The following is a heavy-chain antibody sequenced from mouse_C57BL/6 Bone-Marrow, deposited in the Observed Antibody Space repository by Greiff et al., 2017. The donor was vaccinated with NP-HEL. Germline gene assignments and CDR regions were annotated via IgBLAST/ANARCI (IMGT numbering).Heavy chain of an antibody. J-gene: IGHJ1*03. Sequence: QVQLQQSGAELVRPGTSVKVSCKASGYAFTNYLIEWVKQRPGQGLEWIGVINPGSGGTNYNEKFKGKATLTADKSSSTAYMQLSSLTSEDSAVYFCARLWVYSNYWYCDVWGTGTTVTVSS. CDR1: GYAFTNYL. CDR3: ARLWVYSNYWYCDV. D-gene: IGHD2-5*01. V-gene: IGHV1-54*01. CDR2: INPGSGGT.